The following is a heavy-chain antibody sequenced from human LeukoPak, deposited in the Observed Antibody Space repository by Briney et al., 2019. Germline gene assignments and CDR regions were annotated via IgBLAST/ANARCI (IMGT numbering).Heavy chain of an antibody. V-gene: IGHV4-34*01. CDR2: INHSGST. CDR3: ARRGHRSSSRGGGFDY. CDR1: GGSFSGYY. J-gene: IGHJ4*02. D-gene: IGHD6-13*01. Sequence: KSSETLSLTCAVYGGSFSGYYWSWIRQPPGKGLEWIGEINHSGSTNYNPSLKSRVTISVDTSKNQFSLKLSSVTAADTAVYYCARRGHRSSSRGGGFDYWGQGTLVTVSS.